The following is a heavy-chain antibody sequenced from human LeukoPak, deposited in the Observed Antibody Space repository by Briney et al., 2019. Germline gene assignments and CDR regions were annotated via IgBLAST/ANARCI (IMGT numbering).Heavy chain of an antibody. D-gene: IGHD3-22*01. J-gene: IGHJ3*02. CDR1: GFTFSNHG. CDR2: ISGSGGST. V-gene: IGHV3-23*01. CDR3: ARHREPITMIVGDAFDI. Sequence: GGTLRPSCAASGFTFSNHGMSWVRQAPGKGPEWVAAISGSGGSTYYADSVKGRFTISRDNAKNTLYLLMKSLRAEDTAVYYCARHREPITMIVGDAFDIWGQGTMVTVSS.